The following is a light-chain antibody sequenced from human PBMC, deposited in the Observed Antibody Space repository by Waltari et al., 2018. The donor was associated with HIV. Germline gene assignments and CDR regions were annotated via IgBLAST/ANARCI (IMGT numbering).Light chain of an antibody. CDR2: YDS. CDR3: QVWDSSSDHVL. Sequence: SSVLTQPPSVSVAPGKTAMITCGGNNIERKSVHWYQQKAGQAPVLLIYYDSDRPSGIPERFSGSNSGNKATLTISRVGDGDEADYYCQVWDSSSDHVLFGGGTKLTVL. J-gene: IGLJ2*01. V-gene: IGLV3-21*04. CDR1: NIERKS.